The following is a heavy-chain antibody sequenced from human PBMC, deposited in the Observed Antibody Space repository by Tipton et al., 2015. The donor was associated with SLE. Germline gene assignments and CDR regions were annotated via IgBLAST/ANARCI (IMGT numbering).Heavy chain of an antibody. CDR1: GGSISSGSYY. Sequence: TLSLTCTVSGGSISSGSYYWSWIGQPAGKGLEWIGRIYTSGSTNYNPSLKSRVTISVDTSKNQFSLKLSSVTAADTAVYYCARALGYYDSSGYYPYYFDYWGQGTLVTVSS. CDR3: ARALGYYDSSGYYPYYFDY. CDR2: IYTSGST. J-gene: IGHJ4*02. D-gene: IGHD3-22*01. V-gene: IGHV4-61*02.